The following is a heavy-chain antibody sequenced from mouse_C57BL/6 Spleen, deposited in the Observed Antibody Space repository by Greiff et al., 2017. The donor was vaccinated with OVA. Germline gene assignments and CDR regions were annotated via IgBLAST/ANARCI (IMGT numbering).Heavy chain of an antibody. CDR2: INPGSGGT. V-gene: IGHV1-54*01. CDR1: GYAFTNYL. Sequence: VQLQQSGAELVRPGTSVKVSCKASGYAFTNYLIEWVKQRPGQGLEWIGVINPGSGGTNYNEKFKGKATLTADKSSSTAYMQLSSLTSEDSAVYFCARWIYYYGSSYAMDYWGQGTSVTVSS. CDR3: ARWIYYYGSSYAMDY. D-gene: IGHD1-1*01. J-gene: IGHJ4*01.